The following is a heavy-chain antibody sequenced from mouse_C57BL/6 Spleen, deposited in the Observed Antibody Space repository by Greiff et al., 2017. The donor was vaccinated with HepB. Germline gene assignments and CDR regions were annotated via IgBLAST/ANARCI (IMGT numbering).Heavy chain of an antibody. CDR1: GYAFSSYW. Sequence: VQLQQSGAELVKPGASVKISCKASGYAFSSYWMNWVKQRPGKGLEWIGQIYPGDGDTNYNGKFKGKDTLTADKSSSTAYMQLSSLTSEDSAVYFCARDTTVVSSLDYWGQGTTLTVSS. J-gene: IGHJ2*01. D-gene: IGHD1-1*01. CDR3: ARDTTVVSSLDY. V-gene: IGHV1-80*01. CDR2: IYPGDGDT.